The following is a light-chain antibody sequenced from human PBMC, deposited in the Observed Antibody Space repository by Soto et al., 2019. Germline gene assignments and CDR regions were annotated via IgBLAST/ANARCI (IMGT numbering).Light chain of an antibody. Sequence: QSALTQPASVSGSPGQSITISCTGTSSDVGLYDYVSWYQQHPGKAPQLMIYAVSNRPSGVSNRFSASKSDNTASLFISGLQAEDEADYYCSSYTSDSSYVFGYGTKVTVL. CDR3: SSYTSDSSYV. CDR1: SSDVGLYDY. J-gene: IGLJ1*01. V-gene: IGLV2-14*01. CDR2: AVS.